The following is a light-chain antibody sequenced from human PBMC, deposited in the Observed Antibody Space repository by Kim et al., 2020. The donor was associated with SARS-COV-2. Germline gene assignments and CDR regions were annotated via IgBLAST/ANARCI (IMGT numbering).Light chain of an antibody. CDR2: DVS. V-gene: IGLV2-11*01. Sequence: GQSVTISCTGTSSDVCGYNYVSWHQQHPGKAPKLMISDVSKRPSGVPGRFSGSKSGNTASLTISGLQAEDEADYYCCSYAGNYTFVFGSCTKVTVL. CDR1: SSDVCGYNY. CDR3: CSYAGNYTFV. J-gene: IGLJ1*01.